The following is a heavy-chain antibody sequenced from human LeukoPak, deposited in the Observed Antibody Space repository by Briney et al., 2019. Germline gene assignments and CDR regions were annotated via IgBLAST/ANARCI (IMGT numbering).Heavy chain of an antibody. Sequence: SVKVSCKASGGTFSSYAISWVRQAPGQGLEWMGGVIPIFGTANYAQKFQGRVTITTDESTSTAYMELSSLRSEDTAVYYCAGDGRADSWYNWNYDLENWFDPWGQGTLVTVSS. CDR1: GGTFSSYA. CDR3: AGDGRADSWYNWNYDLENWFDP. D-gene: IGHD1-7*01. CDR2: VIPIFGTA. V-gene: IGHV1-69*05. J-gene: IGHJ5*02.